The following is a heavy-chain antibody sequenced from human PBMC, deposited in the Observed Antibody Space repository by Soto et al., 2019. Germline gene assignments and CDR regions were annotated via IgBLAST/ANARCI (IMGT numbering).Heavy chain of an antibody. J-gene: IGHJ6*02. CDR2: IIDSGGST. CDR1: GFTFSRCA. Sequence: PGGSLRLSCAASGFTFSRCAMGWVRQAPGKGLEWVSDIIDSGGSTYYADSVKGRFTISRDNSKSTLYLQMNSLRAEDTALYYYSKGRSDYYYYGVYVWGQGTTVTVSS. V-gene: IGHV3-23*01. CDR3: SKGRSDYYYYGVYV.